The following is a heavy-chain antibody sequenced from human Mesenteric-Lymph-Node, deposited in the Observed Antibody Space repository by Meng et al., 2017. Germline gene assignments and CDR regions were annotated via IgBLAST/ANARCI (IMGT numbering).Heavy chain of an antibody. J-gene: IGHJ5*02. CDR3: VGGDWFDP. V-gene: IGHV7-4-1*04. Sequence: QVQLVQVGSELKKVGDSLKVSCKASGYTLTTYAMNWVRQTPGQGLEWMGWINTNTGNPTYAQGFTGRFVFSLDTSVNMAYLQITSLKAEDTAVYYCVGGDWFDPWGQGTLVTVSS. CDR1: GYTLTTYA. CDR2: INTNTGNP.